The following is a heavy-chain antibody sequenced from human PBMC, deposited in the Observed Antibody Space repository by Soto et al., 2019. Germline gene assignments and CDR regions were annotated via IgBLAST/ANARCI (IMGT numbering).Heavy chain of an antibody. CDR2: ISPILLTA. J-gene: IGHJ6*02. D-gene: IGHD2-15*01. CDR3: ARVILTPRRYCSGGSCFTPLYYGMDV. V-gene: IGHV1-69*01. CDR1: GGTFGSYA. Sequence: SVKVGCRASGGTFGSYAISCVRQAPGQVLEWMGGISPILLTANYAQKFQGRVTITADESTSTAYMELSSLRAEDTAVYYCARVILTPRRYCSGGSCFTPLYYGMDVWGQGTTVTVSS.